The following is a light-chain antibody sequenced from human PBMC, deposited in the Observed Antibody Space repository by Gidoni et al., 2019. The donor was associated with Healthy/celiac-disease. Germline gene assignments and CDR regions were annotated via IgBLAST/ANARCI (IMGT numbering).Light chain of an antibody. J-gene: IGKJ2*01. CDR3: QQRSNWPPYT. CDR2: DAS. CDR1: QSVSSY. Sequence: DIVLTQSPATLSLSPGERATLSCRASQSVSSYLAWYQQNPGQAPRLLIYDASNRATGIPARFSGSGSGTDFTLTISSLEPEDFAVYYCQQRSNWPPYTCGQGTKLEIK. V-gene: IGKV3-11*01.